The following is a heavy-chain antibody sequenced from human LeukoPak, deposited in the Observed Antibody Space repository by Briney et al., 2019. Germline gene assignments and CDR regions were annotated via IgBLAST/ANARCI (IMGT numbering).Heavy chain of an antibody. J-gene: IGHJ4*02. CDR2: INHSGST. Sequence: SETLSLTCAVYGGSFSGYYWSWIRQPPGKGLEWIGEINHSGSTNYDPSLKSRVTISVDTSKNQFSLKLSSVTAADTAVYYCAREVFSGSYRRNFIFDYWGQGTLVTVSS. CDR1: GGSFSGYY. V-gene: IGHV4-34*01. D-gene: IGHD1-26*01. CDR3: AREVFSGSYRRNFIFDY.